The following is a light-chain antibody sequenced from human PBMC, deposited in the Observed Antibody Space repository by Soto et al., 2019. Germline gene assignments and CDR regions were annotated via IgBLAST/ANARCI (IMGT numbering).Light chain of an antibody. CDR3: QQLSKWHHMYT. CDR1: QSVSSD. CDR2: DAS. Sequence: EIVLTQSPATLSLSPGERATLSCRASQSVSSDLAWYQQQPGQAPRLLIYDASNRSTGIPARFSGSGSGTDFTLAISSLEPEDLAVAYCQQLSKWHHMYTFGQGTKLEL. V-gene: IGKV3-11*01. J-gene: IGKJ2*01.